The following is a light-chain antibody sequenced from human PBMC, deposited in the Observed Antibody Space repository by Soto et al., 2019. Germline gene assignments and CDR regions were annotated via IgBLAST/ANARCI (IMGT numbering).Light chain of an antibody. Sequence: IVLTQSPATLSLSPGERATLSCRASQSIGLAIAWYQHKPGQAPRLLIFDASQRATGIPARFRGSGSGTDFTLSISSLEPEDFAVCYCQQRNDRPPWTFGQGTKVDI. CDR2: DAS. CDR1: QSIGLA. CDR3: QQRNDRPPWT. J-gene: IGKJ1*01. V-gene: IGKV3-11*01.